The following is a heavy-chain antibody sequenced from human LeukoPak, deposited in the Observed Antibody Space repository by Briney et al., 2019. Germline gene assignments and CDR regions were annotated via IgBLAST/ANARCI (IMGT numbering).Heavy chain of an antibody. Sequence: PGGSLRLSCAASGFTFGSYEMNWVRQAPGKGLEWVSYISSSGSTIYYADSVKGRFTISRDNAKNSLYLQMNSLRAEDTAVYYCASAGVYCSSTSCYNYYYYGMDVWGQGTTVTVSS. CDR3: ASAGVYCSSTSCYNYYYYGMDV. CDR2: ISSSGSTI. J-gene: IGHJ6*02. D-gene: IGHD2-2*01. CDR1: GFTFGSYE. V-gene: IGHV3-48*03.